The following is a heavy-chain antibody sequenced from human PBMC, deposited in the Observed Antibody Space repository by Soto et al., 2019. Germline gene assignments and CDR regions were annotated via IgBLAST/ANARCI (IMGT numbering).Heavy chain of an antibody. D-gene: IGHD6-13*01. Sequence: EVQLVESGGGLVQPGGSLRLSCAASGFTVSSNYMSWVRQAPGKGLEWVSVIYSGGSTYYADSVKGRFTISRDNSKNPLYLQMNSLRAEDTAVYYCAREKGYSSSWFDYWGQGTLVTVSS. CDR2: IYSGGST. CDR1: GFTVSSNY. CDR3: AREKGYSSSWFDY. V-gene: IGHV3-66*01. J-gene: IGHJ4*02.